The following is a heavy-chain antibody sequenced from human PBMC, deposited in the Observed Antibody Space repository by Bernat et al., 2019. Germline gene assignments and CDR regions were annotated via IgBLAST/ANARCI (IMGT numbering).Heavy chain of an antibody. CDR3: AGDFRGGRVGGRGLPGRLFQH. CDR2: ISAYNGNT. Sequence: QVQLVQSGAEVKKPGASVKVSCKASGYTFTSYGISWVRQAPGQGLEWMGWISAYNGNTNYAQKPQGRVTMTTDTSTSTAYMELRSLRSDDTAVYYCAGDFRGGRVGGRGLPGRLFQHWGQGTLVTVSS. CDR1: GYTFTSYG. D-gene: IGHD1-26*01. J-gene: IGHJ1*01. V-gene: IGHV1-18*01.